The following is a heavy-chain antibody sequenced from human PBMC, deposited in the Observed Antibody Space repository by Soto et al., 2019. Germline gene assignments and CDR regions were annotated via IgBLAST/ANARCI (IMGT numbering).Heavy chain of an antibody. CDR1: GFTFSSYS. CDR2: ISSSSSYI. Sequence: EVQLVESGGGLVKPGGSLRLSCAASGFTFSSYSMNWVRQAPGKGLEWVSSISSSSSYIYYADSVKGRFTISRDNAKNSLYLQMNSLRAEDTAVYYCARDPEMATFTGDYWGQGTLVTVSS. CDR3: ARDPEMATFTGDY. J-gene: IGHJ4*02. V-gene: IGHV3-21*01. D-gene: IGHD5-12*01.